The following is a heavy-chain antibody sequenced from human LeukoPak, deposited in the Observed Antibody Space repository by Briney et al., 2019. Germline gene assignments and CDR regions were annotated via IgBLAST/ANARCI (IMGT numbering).Heavy chain of an antibody. V-gene: IGHV3-74*01. CDR3: ARDPRDGYNIDY. Sequence: GGSLRLSCAASGFIFSSYWMHWVRQAPGKGLVWVSRINSDGSSTSYADSVKGRFTISRDNAKNTLYLQMNSLRAEDTAVYYCARDPRDGYNIDYWGQGTLVTVSS. CDR1: GFIFSSYW. D-gene: IGHD5-24*01. J-gene: IGHJ4*02. CDR2: INSDGSST.